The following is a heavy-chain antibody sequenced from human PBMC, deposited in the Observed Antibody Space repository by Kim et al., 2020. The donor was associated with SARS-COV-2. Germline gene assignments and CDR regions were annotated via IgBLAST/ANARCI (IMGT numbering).Heavy chain of an antibody. Sequence: SETLSLTCAVYGGSFSGYYWSWIRQPPGKGLEWIGEINHSGSTNYNPSLKSRVTISVDMSKNQFSLKLSSVTAADTAVYYCARVDPDYYDSSGYYYDWYFDLWGRGTLVTVSS. CDR1: GGSFSGYY. D-gene: IGHD3-22*01. J-gene: IGHJ2*01. CDR2: INHSGST. CDR3: ARVDPDYYDSSGYYYDWYFDL. V-gene: IGHV4-34*01.